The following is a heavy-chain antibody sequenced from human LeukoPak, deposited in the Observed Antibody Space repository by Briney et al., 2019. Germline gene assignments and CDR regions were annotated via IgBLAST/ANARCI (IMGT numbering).Heavy chain of an antibody. D-gene: IGHD3-9*01. V-gene: IGHV4-59*11. J-gene: IGHJ5*02. CDR1: GGSISSHY. CDR3: ASSPPQIRYFDWLLDYNWFDP. CDR2: IYYSGST. Sequence: SETLSLTCTVSGGSISSHYWSWIREPPGPGLEWIGYIYYSGSTNYNPSFKSRVTISVDTSKNQFSLKLSSVTAADTAVYSCASSPPQIRYFDWLLDYNWFDPWGQGTLVSVSS.